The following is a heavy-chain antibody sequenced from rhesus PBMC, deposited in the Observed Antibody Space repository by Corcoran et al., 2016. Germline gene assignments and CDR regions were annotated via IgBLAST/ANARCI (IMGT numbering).Heavy chain of an antibody. CDR2: INGNSGST. Sequence: QVQLQESGPGLVKPSETLSLTCTVSGASISSTWWSWIRQPPGKGLEWIGEINGNSGSTNYNPSRKSRGTSSKDASKNQFSLKLSSVTAADTAVYYCARDSIAAGLWRSDYWGQGVLVTVSS. CDR1: GASISSTW. D-gene: IGHD6-13*01. V-gene: IGHV4-80*01. J-gene: IGHJ4*01. CDR3: ARDSIAAGLWRSDY.